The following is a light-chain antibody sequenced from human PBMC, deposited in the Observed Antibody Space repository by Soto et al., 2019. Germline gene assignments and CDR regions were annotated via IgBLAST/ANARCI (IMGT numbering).Light chain of an antibody. V-gene: IGKV1-39*01. CDR2: AAS. CDR3: QQSYITPWT. Sequence: DIQMTQSPSSLSTSVGDRVTITCRASQSISNYLNWYQQKPGKVPKLLIYAASRLQSGVPSRFSGRGSGTDFTLTISSLQPEDFANYYYQQSYITPWTFGQGTKVEIK. J-gene: IGKJ1*01. CDR1: QSISNY.